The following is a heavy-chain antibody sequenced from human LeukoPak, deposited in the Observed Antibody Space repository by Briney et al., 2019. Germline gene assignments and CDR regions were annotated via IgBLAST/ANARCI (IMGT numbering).Heavy chain of an antibody. CDR1: GFSFSNYW. CDR2: INSDGSYT. Sequence: GGSLRLSCVASGFSFSNYWMYWGRQAPGKGLVRVSRINSDGSYTDYADSAKGRFTISRDNAKDTLYLQMNSLRADDTAVYYCARADNWQSGGAWGQGTLVTVSS. V-gene: IGHV3-74*01. CDR3: ARADNWQSGGA. D-gene: IGHD1-1*01. J-gene: IGHJ5*02.